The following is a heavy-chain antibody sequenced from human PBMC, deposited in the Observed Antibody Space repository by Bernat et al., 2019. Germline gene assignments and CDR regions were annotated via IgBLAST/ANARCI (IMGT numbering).Heavy chain of an antibody. V-gene: IGHV3-33*01. CDR3: ARGGGYSGYYDY. Sequence: QVQRVGSGGGVVHPVRSLSLPCAASGFIFSSYGIHWVRQAPGKGLEWVAVIRSDGSSGYNAESVRCRFTISRDNAKNTLYLQMSSLRAEDTAVYYCARGGGYSGYYDYWGQGTLVTVSS. CDR2: IRSDGSSG. J-gene: IGHJ4*02. CDR1: GFIFSSYG. D-gene: IGHD1-26*01.